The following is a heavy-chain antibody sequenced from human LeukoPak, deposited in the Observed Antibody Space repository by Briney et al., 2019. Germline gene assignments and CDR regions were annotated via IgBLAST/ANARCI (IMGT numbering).Heavy chain of an antibody. J-gene: IGHJ6*03. V-gene: IGHV4-34*01. CDR1: GGSFSGYC. D-gene: IGHD4-17*01. CDR3: ARDYGDYDLSYMDV. CDR2: INHSGST. Sequence: SETLSLTCAVYGGSFSGYCWSWIRQPPGKGLEWIGEINHSGSTNYNPSLKSRVTISVDTSKNQFSLKLSSVTAADTAVYYCARDYGDYDLSYMDVWGKGTTVTVSS.